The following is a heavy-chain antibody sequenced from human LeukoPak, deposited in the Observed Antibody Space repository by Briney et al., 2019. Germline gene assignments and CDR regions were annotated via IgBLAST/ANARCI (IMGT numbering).Heavy chain of an antibody. Sequence: GGSLRLSCAASGFTFNNYAMSWVRQAPGIGLEWVSAITSSGDNTYYADSVKGRFTISRDNSKNTLYLQMNSLRAEDTAVYYCAKDPSTYDAFDIWGQGTMVTVSS. CDR3: AKDPSTYDAFDI. V-gene: IGHV3-23*01. CDR2: ITSSGDNT. CDR1: GFTFNNYA. J-gene: IGHJ3*02.